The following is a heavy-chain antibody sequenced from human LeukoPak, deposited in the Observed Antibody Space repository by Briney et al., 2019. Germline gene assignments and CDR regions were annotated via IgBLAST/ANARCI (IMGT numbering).Heavy chain of an antibody. D-gene: IGHD6-6*01. CDR1: GGSISSYY. Sequence: SETLSLTCTVSGGSISSYYRSWIRQPPGKGLEWIGYIYTSGSTNYNPSLKSRVTISVDTSKNQFSLKLSSVTAADTAVYYCAVSFPYSSSYLQHWGQGTLVTVSS. CDR3: AVSFPYSSSYLQH. V-gene: IGHV4-4*09. CDR2: IYTSGST. J-gene: IGHJ1*01.